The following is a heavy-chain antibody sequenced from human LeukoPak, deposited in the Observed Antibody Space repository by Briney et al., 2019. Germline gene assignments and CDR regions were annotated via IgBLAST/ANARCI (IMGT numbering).Heavy chain of an antibody. V-gene: IGHV3-23*01. CDR2: ISGSGGST. Sequence: GGSLRLSCAASGFTFSSYAMSWVRQAPGKGLEWVSAISGSGGSTYYADSVKGRFTISRDNSKNTLYLQMNSLRAEDTAVYYCAKSEDHIGGNTPFQNWFDPWGQGTLVTVSS. J-gene: IGHJ5*02. CDR3: AKSEDHIGGNTPFQNWFDP. CDR1: GFTFSSYA. D-gene: IGHD4-23*01.